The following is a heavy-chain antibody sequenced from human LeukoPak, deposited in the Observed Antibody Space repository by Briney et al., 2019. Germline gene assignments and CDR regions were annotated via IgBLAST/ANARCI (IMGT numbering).Heavy chain of an antibody. D-gene: IGHD2-2*01. CDR2: IYHSGST. Sequence: SETLSLTCTVSGYSISSGYYWGWIRQPPGKGLEWIGSIYHSGSTYYNPSLKSRVTISVDTSKNQFSLKLSSVTAADTAVYYCARIPAAIPYNWSDPWGQGTLVTVSS. CDR3: ARIPAAIPYNWSDP. V-gene: IGHV4-38-2*02. J-gene: IGHJ5*02. CDR1: GYSISSGYY.